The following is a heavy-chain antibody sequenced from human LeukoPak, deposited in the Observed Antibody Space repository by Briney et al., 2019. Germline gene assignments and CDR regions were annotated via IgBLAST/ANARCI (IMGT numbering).Heavy chain of an antibody. J-gene: IGHJ4*02. Sequence: PRRSLRPSCALSGFTSTDYFTSWIRQAPGKGLEWVGYTNTAGNTIYYADSMKGRFTISRDNAKNSLYLQMNTLRAEDTAVYYCAKDRERWLQLVDYWGQGTLVTVSS. CDR3: AKDRERWLQLVDY. V-gene: IGHV3-11*01. D-gene: IGHD5-24*01. CDR1: GFTSTDYF. CDR2: TNTAGNTI.